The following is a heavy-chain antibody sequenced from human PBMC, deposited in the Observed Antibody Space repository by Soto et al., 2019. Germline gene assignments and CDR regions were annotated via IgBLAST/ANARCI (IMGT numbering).Heavy chain of an antibody. CDR2: IIPIFGTA. Sequence: GASVKVSCKASGGTFSSYAISWVRQAPGQGLEWMGGIIPIFGTANYAQKFQGRVTITADESTSTAYMELSSLRSEDTAVYYCARSHFGYSYGYDHFDYWGQGTQVTVSS. V-gene: IGHV1-69*13. CDR3: ARSHFGYSYGYDHFDY. D-gene: IGHD5-18*01. CDR1: GGTFSSYA. J-gene: IGHJ4*02.